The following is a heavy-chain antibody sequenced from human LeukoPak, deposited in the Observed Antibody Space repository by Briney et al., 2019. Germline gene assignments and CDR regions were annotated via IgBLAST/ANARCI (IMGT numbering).Heavy chain of an antibody. D-gene: IGHD2-15*01. Sequence: PGGSLRLSCAASGFTFSTYWMSWVRQAPGKGLEWVAKIKQDGSEKYYVDSVKGRFTISRDNAKNSAYLQMNSLRVEDTAVYYCARGQLADVYWGQGALVTVSS. CDR2: IKQDGSEK. CDR3: ARGQLADVY. V-gene: IGHV3-7*01. CDR1: GFTFSTYW. J-gene: IGHJ4*02.